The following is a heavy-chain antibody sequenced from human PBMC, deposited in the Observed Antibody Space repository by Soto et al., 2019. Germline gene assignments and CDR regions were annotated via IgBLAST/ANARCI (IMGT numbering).Heavy chain of an antibody. Sequence: ASVKVSRKAFGYTFSDYYIHWVRQAPGQGLEWMGWINPKTGGTNYAQKFQDCVTMTRDTSISTAYMELNRLTSDDTAVYYCATDPEIPQGNHVLDVWGQGNTVT. CDR3: ATDPEIPQGNHVLDV. D-gene: IGHD3-16*01. V-gene: IGHV1-2*04. J-gene: IGHJ6*02. CDR2: INPKTGGT. CDR1: GYTFSDYY.